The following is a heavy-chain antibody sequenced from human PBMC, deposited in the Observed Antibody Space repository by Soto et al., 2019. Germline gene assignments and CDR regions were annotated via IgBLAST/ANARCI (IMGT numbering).Heavy chain of an antibody. J-gene: IGHJ4*02. CDR1: GYTFTSYG. CDR2: ISAFNGDT. CDR3: TREAGWQRMVPYD. Sequence: QVQLVQSGTEVKKSGASVNVSCKAFGYTFTSYGFSWVRQVPGQGLEWLEWISAFNGDTQYAQTMKGRLTVTTDTSTTTVHMELRSLTPADTAVYYCTREAGWQRMVPYDWGQGTLVTV. D-gene: IGHD6-25*01. V-gene: IGHV1-18*04.